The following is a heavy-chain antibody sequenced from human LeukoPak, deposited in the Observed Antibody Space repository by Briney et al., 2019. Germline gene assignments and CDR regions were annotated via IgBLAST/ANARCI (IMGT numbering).Heavy chain of an antibody. V-gene: IGHV1-18*01. CDR3: ARDRYGYYYYYGMDV. CDR1: GYTFTSYG. J-gene: IGHJ6*02. CDR2: ISAYNGNT. Sequence: ASVKVSCKASGYTFTSYGISWVRQAPGQGLEWMGWISAYNGNTNYAQKFQGRVTITADESTSTAYMELSSLRSEDTAVYYCARDRYGYYYYYGMDVWGQGTTVTVSS. D-gene: IGHD5-18*01.